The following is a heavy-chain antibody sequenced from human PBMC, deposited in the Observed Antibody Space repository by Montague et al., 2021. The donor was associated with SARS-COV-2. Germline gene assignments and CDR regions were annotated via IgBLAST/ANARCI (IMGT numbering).Heavy chain of an antibody. Sequence: SQRLSCAASGFAFNNFAMTWVRQAPGKGLEWVSSIFGSGAGTYYADSVKGRLTISRDNSKNTLYLQMNSLRAEDTAKYYCAKQPGAGAVVYWYFDLWGRGTVVSVSS. J-gene: IGHJ2*01. CDR2: IFGSGAGT. V-gene: IGHV3-23*01. D-gene: IGHD6-19*01. CDR1: GFAFNNFA. CDR3: AKQPGAGAVVYWYFDL.